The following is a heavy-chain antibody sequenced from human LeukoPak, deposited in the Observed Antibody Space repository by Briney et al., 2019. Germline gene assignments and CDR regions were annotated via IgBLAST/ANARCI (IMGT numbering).Heavy chain of an antibody. D-gene: IGHD2-15*01. V-gene: IGHV3-21*04. J-gene: IGHJ6*02. CDR3: AKEFYFATAA. Sequence: GGSLRLSCVASGFTFRSYTMNWVRQAPGKGLEWVSAISKSSTYIHYADSVKGRFTISRDNSQNTLYLQMNSLRAEDTAVYYCAKEFYFATAAWGQGTTVTVSS. CDR1: GFTFRSYT. CDR2: ISKSSTYI.